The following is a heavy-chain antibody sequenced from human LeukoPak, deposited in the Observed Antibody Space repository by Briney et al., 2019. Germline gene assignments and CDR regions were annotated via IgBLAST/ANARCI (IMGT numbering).Heavy chain of an antibody. V-gene: IGHV3-23*01. CDR3: ARDFLCSGGSCYSRYYYYGMDV. J-gene: IGHJ6*02. CDR1: GFTFRSYA. CDR2: ISGSGGSS. Sequence: PGGSLRLSCAASGFTFRSYAMSWVRQAPGQGLEWVSAISGSGGSSYYADSVKGRFTISRDNSKNTLYLQMNSLRAEDTAVYYCARDFLCSGGSCYSRYYYYGMDVWGQGTTVTVSS. D-gene: IGHD2-15*01.